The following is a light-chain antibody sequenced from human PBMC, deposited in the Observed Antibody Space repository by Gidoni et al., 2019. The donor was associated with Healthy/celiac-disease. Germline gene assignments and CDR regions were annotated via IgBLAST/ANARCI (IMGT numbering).Light chain of an antibody. J-gene: IGKJ3*01. CDR2: KAS. V-gene: IGKV1-5*03. CDR3: QQYNSYLT. CDR1: QSISSW. Sequence: DIQMTQSPSTLSASVGDRVTIPCRASQSISSWLAWYQQKPGKAPKLLIYKASSLESGVPSRFSGIGSGTEFTLTISSLQPDDFATYYCQQYNSYLTFGPGTKVDIK.